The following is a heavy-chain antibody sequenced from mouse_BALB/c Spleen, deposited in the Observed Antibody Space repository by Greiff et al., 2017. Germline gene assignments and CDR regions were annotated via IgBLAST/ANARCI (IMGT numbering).Heavy chain of an antibody. V-gene: IGHV5-17*02. CDR2: ISSGSSTI. J-gene: IGHJ2*01. D-gene: IGHD2-14*01. CDR1: GFTFSSFG. CDR3: ARRGTGADYFVT. Sequence: EVKVEESGGGLVQPGGSRKLSCAASGFTFSSFGMHWVRQAPEKGLEWVAYISSGSSTIYYADTVKGRFTISRDNPKNTLFLQMTSLRSEDTAMCYCARRGTGADYFVTWGEGATLTESS.